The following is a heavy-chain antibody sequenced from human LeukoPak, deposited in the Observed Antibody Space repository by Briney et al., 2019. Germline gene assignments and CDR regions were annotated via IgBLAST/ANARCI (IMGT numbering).Heavy chain of an antibody. D-gene: IGHD6-13*01. CDR3: ARGLTAAADVTFDY. Sequence: GGSLRLSCAASGFTFSSYWMHWVRQSPGKGLVWVSHINSDGSNTFYADSVKGRFTISRDNAKNTLYLQMNSLRAEDTAVYFCARGLTAAADVTFDYWGQGTLVTVSS. V-gene: IGHV3-74*01. CDR1: GFTFSSYW. J-gene: IGHJ4*02. CDR2: INSDGSNT.